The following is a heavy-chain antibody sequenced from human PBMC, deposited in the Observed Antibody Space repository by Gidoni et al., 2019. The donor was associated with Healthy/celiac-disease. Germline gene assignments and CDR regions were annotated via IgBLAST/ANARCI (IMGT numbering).Heavy chain of an antibody. CDR2: IYYSGST. CDR3: ARALYCGGDCPPRAFDY. Sequence: QVQLQESGPGLVKPSETLSLTCTVSGGSISSYYWSWIRQPPGKGLEWIGYIYYSGSTNYNPSLKSRVTISVDTFKNQFSLKLSSVTAADTAVYYCARALYCGGDCPPRAFDYWGQGTLVTVSS. CDR1: GGSISSYY. D-gene: IGHD2-21*02. J-gene: IGHJ4*02. V-gene: IGHV4-59*01.